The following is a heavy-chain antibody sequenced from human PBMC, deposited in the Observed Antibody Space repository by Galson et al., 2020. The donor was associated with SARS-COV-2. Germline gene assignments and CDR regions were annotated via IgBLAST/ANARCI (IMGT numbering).Heavy chain of an antibody. CDR3: AREARYFDWLLWAEYYYYYYGMDV. CDR1: GFTFSSYR. V-gene: IGHV3-48*01. CDR2: ISSSSSTL. D-gene: IGHD3-9*01. J-gene: IGHJ6*02. Sequence: GEYLKIYCADSGFTFSSYRMNWVRKAPAKALAWVSYISSSSSTLYYAASVKGRFTISRDNAKNSLYLQMNSLRAEDTAVYYCAREARYFDWLLWAEYYYYYYGMDVWGQGTTVTVSS.